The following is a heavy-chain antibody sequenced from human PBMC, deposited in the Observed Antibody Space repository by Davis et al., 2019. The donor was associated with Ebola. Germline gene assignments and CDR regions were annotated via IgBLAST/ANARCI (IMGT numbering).Heavy chain of an antibody. V-gene: IGHV3-30*03. J-gene: IGHJ2*01. Sequence: GESLKISCAASGFTFSSYGMHWVRQAPGKGLEWVAVISYDGSNKYYADSVKGRFTISRDNSKNTLYLQMNSLRAEDTAVYYCARDRGYGSKIYWYFDLWGRGTLVTVSS. CDR3: ARDRGYGSKIYWYFDL. CDR2: ISYDGSNK. D-gene: IGHD5-24*01. CDR1: GFTFSSYG.